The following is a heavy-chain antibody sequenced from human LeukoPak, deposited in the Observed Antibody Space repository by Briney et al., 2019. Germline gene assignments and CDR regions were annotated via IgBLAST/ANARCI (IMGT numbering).Heavy chain of an antibody. D-gene: IGHD6-13*01. V-gene: IGHV3-9*01. J-gene: IGHJ4*02. CDR3: AKDMAAAAGTVSDY. CDR1: GFTFDDYA. Sequence: GRSLRLSCAASGFTFDDYAMHWVRQAPGKGLEWVSGISWNSGSIGYADSVKGRFTISRDNAKNSLYLQMNSLGAEDTALYYCAKDMAAAAGTVSDYWGQGTLVTVSS. CDR2: ISWNSGSI.